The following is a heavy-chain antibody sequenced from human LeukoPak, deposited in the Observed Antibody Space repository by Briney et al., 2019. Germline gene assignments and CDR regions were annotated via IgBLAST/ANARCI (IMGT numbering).Heavy chain of an antibody. D-gene: IGHD1-26*01. CDR1: GGSISSYY. J-gene: IGHJ4*02. Sequence: SETLSLTCTVSGGSISSYYWSWIRQPPGKGLEWIGYIYYSGSTNYNPSLKSRVTISVDTSKNQISLKLSSVTAADTAVYYCVLGWEPNGFDYWGQGTLVTVSS. V-gene: IGHV4-59*01. CDR2: IYYSGST. CDR3: VLGWEPNGFDY.